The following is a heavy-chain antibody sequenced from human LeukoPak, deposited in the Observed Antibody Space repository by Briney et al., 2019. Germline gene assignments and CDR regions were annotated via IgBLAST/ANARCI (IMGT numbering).Heavy chain of an antibody. D-gene: IGHD4-17*01. Sequence: PGGSLRLSCSTSGFTFNSHGFHWVRQAPGKGLEWVAAISDDGLNTFYIDSVKGRFTISRDNSKNTLYLQMNSLRGEDTAVYYCAKTGYDDYVSIDWFDPWGQGTLVTVSS. J-gene: IGHJ5*02. CDR2: ISDDGLNT. CDR1: GFTFNSHG. V-gene: IGHV3-30*18. CDR3: AKTGYDDYVSIDWFDP.